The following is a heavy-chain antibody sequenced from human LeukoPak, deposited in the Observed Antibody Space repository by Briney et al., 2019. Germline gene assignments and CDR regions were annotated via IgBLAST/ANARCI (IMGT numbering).Heavy chain of an antibody. Sequence: ASVKVSCKASGGTFSGYAISWVRQAPGQGLEWMGGIIPIFGTANYAQKFQGRVTITADESTSTAYMELSSLRSEDTAVYYCARDATTVTTPYFDYWGQGTLVTVSS. V-gene: IGHV1-69*01. CDR2: IIPIFGTA. D-gene: IGHD4-17*01. CDR3: ARDATTVTTPYFDY. J-gene: IGHJ4*02. CDR1: GGTFSGYA.